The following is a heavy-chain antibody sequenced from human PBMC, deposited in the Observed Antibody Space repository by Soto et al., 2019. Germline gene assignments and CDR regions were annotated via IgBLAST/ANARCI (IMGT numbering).Heavy chain of an antibody. V-gene: IGHV4-34*01. D-gene: IGHD6-13*01. CDR3: ARLRHSSWYYYNRGYYFDY. CDR1: GGSFSGYY. Sequence: SETLSLTCAVYGGSFSGYYWSWIRQPPGKGLEWIGEINHSGSTNYNPSLKSRVTISVDTSKNQFSLKLSSVTAADTAVYYCARLRHSSWYYYNRGYYFDYWGQGTLVTVSS. J-gene: IGHJ4*02. CDR2: INHSGST.